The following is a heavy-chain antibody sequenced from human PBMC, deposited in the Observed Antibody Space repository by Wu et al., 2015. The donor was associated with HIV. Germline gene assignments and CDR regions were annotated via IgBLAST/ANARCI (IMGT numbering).Heavy chain of an antibody. J-gene: IGHJ4*02. V-gene: IGHV1-24*01. Sequence: QVQLIQSGAEVKKPGASVKVSCKVSGYTLSQVSIHWVRQAPGKGPEWMGGFDPEDNKPIYAQKFQGRVLMTEDTSTRTVYMKLSGLRSEDTAIYYCARDGGRGYNYASLDYWGQGTLITVSS. CDR3: ARDGGRGYNYASLDY. CDR1: GYTLSQVS. D-gene: IGHD5-18*01. CDR2: FDPEDNKP.